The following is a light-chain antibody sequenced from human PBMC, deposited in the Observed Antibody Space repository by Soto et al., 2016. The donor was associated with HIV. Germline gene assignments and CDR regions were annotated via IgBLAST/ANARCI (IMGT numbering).Light chain of an antibody. V-gene: IGKV1-5*03. CDR1: QSISSW. Sequence: DIQMTQSPSTLSASVGDRVTITCRASQSISSWLAWYQQKPGKAPKLLIYKASSLESGVPSRFSGSGSGTEFTLTISSLQPDDFATYYCQQFGNKPYTFGQGTKAGDQT. CDR3: QQFGNKPYT. J-gene: IGKJ2*01. CDR2: KAS.